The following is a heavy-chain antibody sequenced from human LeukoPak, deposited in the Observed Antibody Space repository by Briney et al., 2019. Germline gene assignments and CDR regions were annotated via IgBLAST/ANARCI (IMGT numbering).Heavy chain of an antibody. V-gene: IGHV3-23*01. CDR3: VVVSYCGGDCYDY. Sequence: PGGSLRLSCAGSGFTFGSYAMSWVRQAPGKGLEWVSAISGSGGRTYYADSVKGRFTSSRDNSKDTVDVRLNSLRAEDTAVYFCVVVSYCGGDCYDYWGQGTLVTVSS. D-gene: IGHD2-21*01. CDR2: ISGSGGRT. CDR1: GFTFGSYA. J-gene: IGHJ4*02.